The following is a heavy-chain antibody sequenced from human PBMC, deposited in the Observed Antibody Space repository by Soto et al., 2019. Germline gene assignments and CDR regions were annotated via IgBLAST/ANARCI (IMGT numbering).Heavy chain of an antibody. D-gene: IGHD1-20*01. V-gene: IGHV3-15*07. J-gene: IGHJ6*02. CDR2: IKSKTDGGKI. CDR1: GLTFTNAW. CDR3: VNSGYYHGVDV. Sequence: EVQLVESGGGLGQPGGSLRLSCEASGLTFTNAWMTWVRQAPGKGLEWVGRIKSKTDGGKIDYAAPVKGRFSISRDDSKNTLYLQMNSLKTEDTAVYYCVNSGYYHGVDVWGQGTTVIVSS.